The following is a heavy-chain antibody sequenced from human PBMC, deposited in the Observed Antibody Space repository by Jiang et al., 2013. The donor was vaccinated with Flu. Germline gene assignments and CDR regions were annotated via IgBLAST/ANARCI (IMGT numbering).Heavy chain of an antibody. J-gene: IGHJ4*02. Sequence: ETLSLTCTVSGGSISSSSYYWGWIRQPPGKGLEWIGSIYYSGSTYYNPSLKSRVTISVDTSKNQFSLKLSSVTAADTAVYYCARHGTGNNWEGGYWGQGTLVTVSS. V-gene: IGHV4-39*01. CDR3: ARHGTGNNWEGGY. CDR2: IYYSGST. CDR1: GGSISSSSYY. D-gene: IGHD1-1*01.